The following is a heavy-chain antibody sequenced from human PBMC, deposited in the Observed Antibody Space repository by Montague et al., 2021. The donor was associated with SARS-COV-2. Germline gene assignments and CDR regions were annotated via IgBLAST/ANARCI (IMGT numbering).Heavy chain of an antibody. J-gene: IGHJ4*02. CDR1: GGSISSINW. Sequence: SETLSLTCVVSGGSISSINWWSWVRQPPGKGLEWIGEIYHCGSTNSNPSPQSRVIISADKSTNKYSLKLSSVTAADTAVDYCARTGYSRGWYSFDYWGQGTLVTVSS. D-gene: IGHD6-19*01. V-gene: IGHV4-4*02. CDR3: ARTGYSRGWYSFDY. CDR2: IYHCGST.